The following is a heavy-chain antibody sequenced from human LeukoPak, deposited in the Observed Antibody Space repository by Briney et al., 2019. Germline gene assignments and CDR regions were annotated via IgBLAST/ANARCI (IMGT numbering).Heavy chain of an antibody. D-gene: IGHD1-14*01. Sequence: SETLSLTCTVSGYSISSGYYWGWIRQPPGKGLEWIGSIYHGGSTYYNPSLKSRVTISVDTSKNQFSLKLSSVTAADTAVYFCARDSWPEVVRFDYWGQGTLVTASS. CDR1: GYSISSGYY. J-gene: IGHJ4*02. CDR3: ARDSWPEVVRFDY. V-gene: IGHV4-38-2*02. CDR2: IYHGGST.